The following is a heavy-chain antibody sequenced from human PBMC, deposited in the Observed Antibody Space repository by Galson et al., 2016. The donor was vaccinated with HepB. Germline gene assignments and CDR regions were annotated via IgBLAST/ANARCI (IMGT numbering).Heavy chain of an antibody. CDR2: ISSSGDTK. CDR3: ARPYTSVYAFDL. V-gene: IGHV3-48*03. D-gene: IGHD3-22*01. Sequence: SLRLSCAASGFTFSNYEMNWVRQTPGKGLEWVSYISSSGDTKYYADSVKGRFTISRDNAKNPLYLQMNSLRAEDTAVYYCARPYTSVYAFDLWGRGTMVTVSS. J-gene: IGHJ3*01. CDR1: GFTFSNYE.